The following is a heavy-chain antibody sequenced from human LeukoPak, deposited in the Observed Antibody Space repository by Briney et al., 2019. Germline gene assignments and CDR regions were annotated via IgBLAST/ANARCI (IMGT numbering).Heavy chain of an antibody. D-gene: IGHD3-22*01. CDR3: ARRYYGSSGYHFDY. J-gene: IGHJ4*02. CDR1: GYTFTSYW. V-gene: IGHV5-51*01. CDR2: IYPGDSDT. Sequence: GESLKISCKGAGYTFTSYWIGWVRQMPGKGLEWMGIIYPGDSDTRYSPSIQGQVTMSADKSISTAYLQWSSLKASDTAMYYCARRYYGSSGYHFDYWGQGTLVTVSS.